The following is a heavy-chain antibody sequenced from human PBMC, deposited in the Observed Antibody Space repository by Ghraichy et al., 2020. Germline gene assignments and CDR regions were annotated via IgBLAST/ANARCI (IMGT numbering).Heavy chain of an antibody. CDR2: ISGGT. CDR3: ANIGYCTGDTCQDRGD. V-gene: IGHV3-23*01. J-gene: IGHJ1*01. D-gene: IGHD2-8*02. Sequence: GGSLRLSCAASGFTFSSYAMSWVRQAPGKGLEWLSTISGGTYYADSVKCRFSISRDNSKNTLYLHMTRLRAEDTAVYYCANIGYCTGDTCQDRGDWGQGTLVSVSS. CDR1: GFTFSSYA.